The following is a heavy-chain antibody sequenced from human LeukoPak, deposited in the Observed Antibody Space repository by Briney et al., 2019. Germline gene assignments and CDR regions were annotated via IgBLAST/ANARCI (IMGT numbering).Heavy chain of an antibody. J-gene: IGHJ4*02. CDR1: GYSISSGYY. D-gene: IGHD6-13*01. Sequence: SETLSLTCAVPGYSISSGYYWGWIRQPPGKGLEWIGSICHTGTTYYNPSLKSRVTISVDTSKNQFSLKLTSVTAADTAVYYCARGISARGRTFHFDCWGQGTLATVCS. CDR3: ARGISARGRTFHFDC. CDR2: ICHTGTT. V-gene: IGHV4-38-2*01.